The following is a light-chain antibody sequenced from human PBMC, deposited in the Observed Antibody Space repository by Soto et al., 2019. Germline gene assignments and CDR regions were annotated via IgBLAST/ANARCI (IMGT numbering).Light chain of an antibody. J-gene: IGLJ1*01. CDR1: NSDVGGYNS. CDR3: GSYTSSSTYV. V-gene: IGLV2-14*01. CDR2: EVS. Sequence: QSALTQPASVAGSPGQSITISCTGTNSDVGGYNSVSWYQQHPGKAPKLMIYEVSNRPSGVSDRFSVSKSGNTASLTISGLQAEDEADYYCGSYTSSSTYVFGTGTKLTVL.